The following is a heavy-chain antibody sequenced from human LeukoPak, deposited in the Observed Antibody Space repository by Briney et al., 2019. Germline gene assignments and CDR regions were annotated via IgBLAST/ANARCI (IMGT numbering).Heavy chain of an antibody. CDR2: INPSGGST. CDR1: GYTFTSYY. J-gene: IGHJ3*02. D-gene: IGHD3-10*02. CDR3: ARDLNYVGTSGAFDI. V-gene: IGHV1-46*01. Sequence: EASVTVSCKASGYTFTSYYMHWVRQAPGQGLEWMGLINPSGGSTSYAQKFQGRVTMTRDMTTSTVYMELSSLRSEDTAVYYCARDLNYVGTSGAFDIWGQGTMVTVSS.